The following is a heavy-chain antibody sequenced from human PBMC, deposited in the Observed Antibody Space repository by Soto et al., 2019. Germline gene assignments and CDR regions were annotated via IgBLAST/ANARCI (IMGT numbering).Heavy chain of an antibody. J-gene: IGHJ4*02. CDR1: GFTFTSSA. Sequence: AASVKVSCKASGFTFTSSAVQWVRQARGQRLEWIGWIVVGSGNTNYAQKFQERVTITRDMSTSTAYMELSSLRSEDTAVYYCAAGPSSWRPKGSYWGQGTLVTVSS. V-gene: IGHV1-58*01. CDR3: AAGPSSWRPKGSY. CDR2: IVVGSGNT.